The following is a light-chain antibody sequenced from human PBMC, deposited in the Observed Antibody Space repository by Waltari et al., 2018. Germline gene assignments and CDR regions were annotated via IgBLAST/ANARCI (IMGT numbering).Light chain of an antibody. CDR1: QGISGW. CDR3: QQGYIAPWT. Sequence: DIQMTQSPSSLSASVGDKVTITCRASQGISGWLAWYQQRPGKAPELLIYAASTLESGVPSRFSGSGSETDYTLTISGLQPEDLATYYCQQGYIAPWTFGQGTKVEIK. CDR2: AAS. V-gene: IGKV1-12*02. J-gene: IGKJ1*01.